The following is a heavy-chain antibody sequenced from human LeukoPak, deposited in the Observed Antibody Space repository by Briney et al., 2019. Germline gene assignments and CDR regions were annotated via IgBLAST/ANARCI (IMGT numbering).Heavy chain of an antibody. CDR2: ISYDGSNT. V-gene: IGHV3-30*18. J-gene: IGHJ4*02. D-gene: IGHD4-17*01. CDR3: AKDKGNFGDYYYFDY. CDR1: GFTFNTYW. Sequence: PGGSLRLSCAASGFTFNTYWMSWVRQAPGKGLEWVAVISYDGSNTYYPDSVKGRFTISRDNSNNTLYLQMNSLRVEDTAVYYCAKDKGNFGDYYYFDYWGQGTLVTVSS.